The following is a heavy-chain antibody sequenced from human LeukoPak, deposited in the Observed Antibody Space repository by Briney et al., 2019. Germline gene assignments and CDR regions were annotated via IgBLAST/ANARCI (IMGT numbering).Heavy chain of an antibody. Sequence: PGGSLRVSCVVSGFTFINYGMSWVRQAPGKGLEWVSTIRASGDRTYYAESVKGRFTMSGDKSKNTLYLQMSNLRAEDTAVYYCARRTEWQPFDYWGQGTLVTVSS. CDR3: ARRTEWQPFDY. CDR1: GFTFINYG. CDR2: IRASGDRT. D-gene: IGHD1-26*01. V-gene: IGHV3-23*01. J-gene: IGHJ4*02.